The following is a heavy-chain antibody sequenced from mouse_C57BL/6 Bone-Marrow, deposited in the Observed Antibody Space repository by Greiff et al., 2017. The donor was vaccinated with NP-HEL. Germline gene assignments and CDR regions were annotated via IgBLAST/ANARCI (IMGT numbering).Heavy chain of an antibody. J-gene: IGHJ3*01. V-gene: IGHV3-6*01. CDR1: GYSITSGYY. CDR3: ARDGKGLFAY. CDR2: ISYDGSN. Sequence: EVKLVESGPGLVKPSQSLSLTCSVTGYSITSGYYWNWIRQFPGNKLEWMGYISYDGSNNYNPSLKNRISITRDTSKNQFFLKLNSVTTEDTATYYCARDGKGLFAYWGQGTLVTVSA. D-gene: IGHD2-1*01.